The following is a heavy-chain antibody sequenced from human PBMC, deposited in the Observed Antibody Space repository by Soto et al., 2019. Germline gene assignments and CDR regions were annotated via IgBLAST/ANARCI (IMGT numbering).Heavy chain of an antibody. J-gene: IGHJ5*02. CDR2: IYPGDSDT. CDR1: GYAFSSYW. Sequence: PGESLKISCQGSGYAFSSYWIAWVRQMPGKGLEWMGIIYPGDSDTRYSPSFQGQVTISVDKSITTAYLQWSSLKASDTAMHYCARGYCTATICDPWFDPWGQGTLVTVSS. V-gene: IGHV5-51*01. D-gene: IGHD2-8*02. CDR3: ARGYCTATICDPWFDP.